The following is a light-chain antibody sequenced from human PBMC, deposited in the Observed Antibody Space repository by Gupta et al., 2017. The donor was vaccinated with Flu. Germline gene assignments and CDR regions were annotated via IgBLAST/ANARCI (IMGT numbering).Light chain of an antibody. Sequence: SSELTQDPAVSVALGQTVSITCQGDSLRSYYASWYQQKPGQAPVLVIYGKNNRPSGIPDRFSGSSSGNKASFTITGAQAEDEADDYCNSRDSSGNHYVFGTGTKVTVL. J-gene: IGLJ1*01. CDR1: SLRSYY. V-gene: IGLV3-19*01. CDR3: NSRDSSGNHYV. CDR2: GKN.